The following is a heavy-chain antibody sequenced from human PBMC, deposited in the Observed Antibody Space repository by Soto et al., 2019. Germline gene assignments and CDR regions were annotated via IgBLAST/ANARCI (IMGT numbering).Heavy chain of an antibody. Sequence: QVQLVQSGTEVQKPGASVKVSCKASGYTFTSYGIHWVRQALGQRLEWMGWINAANGDTKYSPKCQGRVTITRDTSASTAYMELSSLRSEDTTVCYCVRRHVSATGIDWFDPWGQGTLVTVSS. CDR1: GYTFTSYG. J-gene: IGHJ5*02. D-gene: IGHD6-13*01. CDR2: INAANGDT. V-gene: IGHV1-3*01. CDR3: VRRHVSATGIDWFDP.